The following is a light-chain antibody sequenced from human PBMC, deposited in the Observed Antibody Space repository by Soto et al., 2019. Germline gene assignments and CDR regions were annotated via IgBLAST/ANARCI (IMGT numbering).Light chain of an antibody. CDR1: SSNIGAGYD. Sequence: QPVLTQPPSVSGAPGQRVTISCTGSSSNIGAGYDVHWYQQLPGTAPKLLIYGNSNRPSGVPDRFSGSKSGTSASLAITGLQAEDEADYYCQSYDSSLSVVFRGGPKLTGL. CDR2: GNS. V-gene: IGLV1-40*01. CDR3: QSYDSSLSVV. J-gene: IGLJ2*01.